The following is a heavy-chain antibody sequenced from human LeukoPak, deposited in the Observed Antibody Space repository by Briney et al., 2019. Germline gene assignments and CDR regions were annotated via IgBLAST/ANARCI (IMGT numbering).Heavy chain of an antibody. CDR1: GDSISSGRNY. J-gene: IGHJ4*02. Sequence: SETLSLTCSVSGDSISSGRNYWSWIRQPPGKGLEWIGYIYYSGSTNYNPSLKSRVTISVDTSKNQFSLKLSSVTAADTAVYYCARGPDFWSYYFDYWGQGTLVTVSS. CDR2: IYYSGST. V-gene: IGHV4-61*01. D-gene: IGHD3-3*01. CDR3: ARGPDFWSYYFDY.